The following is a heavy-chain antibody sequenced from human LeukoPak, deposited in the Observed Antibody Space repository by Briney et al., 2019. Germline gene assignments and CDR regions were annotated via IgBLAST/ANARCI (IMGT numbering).Heavy chain of an antibody. J-gene: IGHJ4*02. CDR2: TSFDGSSK. CDR1: GFTFSNYG. D-gene: IGHD3-10*01. V-gene: IGHV3-30*18. CDR3: AKDRGFSFASGSSELEY. Sequence: GRSLRLSCGASGFTFSNYGMHWVRQAPGKGLEWVAVTSFDGSSKYYADSVKGRFTISRDNSKNTLYLQMNSLRPEDTAVYYCAKDRGFSFASGSSELEYWGQGTLVTVSS.